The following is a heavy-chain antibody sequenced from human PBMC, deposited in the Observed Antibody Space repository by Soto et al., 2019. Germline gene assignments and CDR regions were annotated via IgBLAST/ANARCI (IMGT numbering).Heavy chain of an antibody. D-gene: IGHD3-16*01. CDR2: IFHEGST. CDR1: GGSVSSTNW. CDR3: ARHNYYANKYNYRMEV. Sequence: ETLSLTWTISGGSVSSTNWGRWVRQPPGKGLEWIGEIFHEGSTYYNPSLKSRLTISVDTSSKQFSLRLSSVAAAASAMYYCARHNYYANKYNYRMEVLRQGPSGT. V-gene: IGHV4-4*02. J-gene: IGHJ6*02.